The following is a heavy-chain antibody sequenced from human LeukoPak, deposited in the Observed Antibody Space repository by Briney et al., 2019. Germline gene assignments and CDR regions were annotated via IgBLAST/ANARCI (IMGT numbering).Heavy chain of an antibody. CDR3: AIGTSDYGSGSYLL. D-gene: IGHD3-10*01. Sequence: PGGSLRLSCEASGFSFSSYGMHWVRQAPGKGLEWVAFIMYDGGNKYYADSVRGRFTISRDDSKNTLYLQMNSLRAEDTAAYYCAIGTSDYGSGSYLLWGQGTLVNVSS. CDR1: GFSFSSYG. J-gene: IGHJ4*02. V-gene: IGHV3-30*02. CDR2: IMYDGGNK.